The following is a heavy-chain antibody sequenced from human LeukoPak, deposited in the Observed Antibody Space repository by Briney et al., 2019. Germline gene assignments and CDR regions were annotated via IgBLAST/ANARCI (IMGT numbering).Heavy chain of an antibody. D-gene: IGHD1-1*01. CDR3: ARFATNNWYFDY. CDR2: IYFTGST. J-gene: IGHJ4*02. CDR1: GVSISSYY. Sequence: SETLSLTCTDTGVSISSYYWSWIRQPPGKGLEWIGYIYFTGSTNYNPSLESRVIISVDTSKNQFSLTLTSVTAADTAVYYCARFATNNWYFDYWGQGTLVTVSS. V-gene: IGHV4-59*08.